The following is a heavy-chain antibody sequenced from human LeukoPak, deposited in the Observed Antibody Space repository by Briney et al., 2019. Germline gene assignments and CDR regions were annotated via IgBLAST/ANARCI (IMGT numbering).Heavy chain of an antibody. CDR2: INHSEGT. CDR3: AGHPSGGNPLEW. D-gene: IGHD4-23*01. Sequence: SETLSLTCAVYGGSFSSYYWSWVRQPPGKGLEWIGEINHSEGTNYNPSLKSRVTISVDTSKNQFSLKLSSVTAADTAVYYCAGHPSGGNPLEWWGQGTLVTVSS. V-gene: IGHV4-34*01. J-gene: IGHJ4*02. CDR1: GGSFSSYY.